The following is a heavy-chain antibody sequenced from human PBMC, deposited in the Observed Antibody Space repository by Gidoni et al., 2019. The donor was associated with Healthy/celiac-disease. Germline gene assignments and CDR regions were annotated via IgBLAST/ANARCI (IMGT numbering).Heavy chain of an antibody. CDR1: GYTFTSYY. Sequence: QVQLVQSGAEVKKPGASVKVSCKASGYTFTSYYMHWVRQAPGQGLEWMGIINPSGGSTSYAQKFQGRVTMTRDTSTSTVYMELSSLRSEDTAVYYCARATYGSGRRGWFDPWGQGTLVTVSS. D-gene: IGHD3-10*01. V-gene: IGHV1-46*01. J-gene: IGHJ5*02. CDR3: ARATYGSGRRGWFDP. CDR2: INPSGGST.